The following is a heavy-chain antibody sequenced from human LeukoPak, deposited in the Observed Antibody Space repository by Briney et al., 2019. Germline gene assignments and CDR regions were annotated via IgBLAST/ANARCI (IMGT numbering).Heavy chain of an antibody. CDR2: ISDSGGRT. V-gene: IGHV3-23*01. J-gene: IGHJ4*02. D-gene: IGHD3-22*01. CDR1: GITLSNYG. Sequence: GGSLRLSCAVSGITLSNYGMSWVRQAPGKGLEWVAGISDSGGRTNYADSVKGRFTISRDNLKNTLYLQMNSLRAEDTAVYFCAKRGVVIRVILVGFHKEAYYFDSWGQGALVTVSS. CDR3: AKRGVVIRVILVGFHKEAYYFDS.